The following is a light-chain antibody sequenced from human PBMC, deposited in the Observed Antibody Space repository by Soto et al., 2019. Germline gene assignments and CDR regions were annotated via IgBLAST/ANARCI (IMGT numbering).Light chain of an antibody. Sequence: EIVLTQSPGTLSLSLGERATLSCRASQSVSSSYFAWYQQKPGQAPRLLFYDASSRATGIPDRFSGSGSGTDFTLTISRLEPEDFAVYYCQQYAGSSWTFG. CDR3: QQYAGSSWT. CDR1: QSVSSSY. J-gene: IGKJ1*01. CDR2: DAS. V-gene: IGKV3-20*01.